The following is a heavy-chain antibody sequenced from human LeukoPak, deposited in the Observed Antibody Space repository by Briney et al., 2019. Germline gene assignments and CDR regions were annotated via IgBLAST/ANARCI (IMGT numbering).Heavy chain of an antibody. Sequence: PSETLSLTCTVPGGSISSYYWSWIRQPPGKGLEWIGYIYYSGSTNYNPSLKSRVTISVDTSKNQFSLKLSSVTAADTAVYYCARSMVRGVIISRYYYYGMDVWGQGTTVTVSS. CDR1: GGSISSYY. CDR3: ARSMVRGVIISRYYYYGMDV. CDR2: IYYSGST. J-gene: IGHJ6*02. D-gene: IGHD3-10*01. V-gene: IGHV4-59*01.